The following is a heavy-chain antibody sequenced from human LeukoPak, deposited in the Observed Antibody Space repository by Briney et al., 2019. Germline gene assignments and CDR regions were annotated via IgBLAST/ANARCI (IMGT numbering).Heavy chain of an antibody. D-gene: IGHD6-19*01. CDR1: GFTFSSYW. J-gene: IGHJ5*02. CDR2: INSDGSST. V-gene: IGHV3-74*01. Sequence: GGSLSLSCAASGFTFSSYWMHWVRHAPGKGLVWVSRINSDGSSTSYADSVKGRFTISRDNAKNTLYLQMNSLRAEDTAVYYCAKPFSSGWYNGGHNSFDPWGQGTLVTVSS. CDR3: AKPFSSGWYNGGHNSFDP.